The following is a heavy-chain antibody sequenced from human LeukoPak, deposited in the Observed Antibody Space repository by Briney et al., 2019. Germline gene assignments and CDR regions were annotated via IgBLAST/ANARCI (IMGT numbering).Heavy chain of an antibody. CDR1: GGSISSDY. J-gene: IGHJ4*02. V-gene: IGHV4-59*01. D-gene: IGHD1/OR15-1a*01. CDR2: VYYSGST. CDR3: AGGPNNYYFDY. Sequence: SGTLSLTRTVSGGSISSDYWSWIRQPPGRGLEWIGYVYYSGSTNCNPSLKSRVTISVDTSKNQFSLKLSSVTTADTAAYYCAGGPNNYYFDYWGQGTLVTVSS.